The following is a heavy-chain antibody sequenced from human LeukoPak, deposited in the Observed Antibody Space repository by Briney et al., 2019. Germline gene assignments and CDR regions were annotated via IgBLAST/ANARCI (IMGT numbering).Heavy chain of an antibody. Sequence: SETLSLTCTVSGGSISSYYWSWIRQPPGKGLEWIGYIYYSGSTYYNPSLKSRVTISVDTSKNQFSLKLSSVTAADTAVYYCARDSRGSPVASDCWGQGTLVTVSS. CDR2: IYYSGST. J-gene: IGHJ4*02. CDR3: ARDSRGSPVASDC. CDR1: GGSISSYY. D-gene: IGHD2-15*01. V-gene: IGHV4-59*12.